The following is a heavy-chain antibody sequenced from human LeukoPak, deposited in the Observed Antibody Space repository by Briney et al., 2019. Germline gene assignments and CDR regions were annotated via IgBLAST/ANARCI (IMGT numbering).Heavy chain of an antibody. CDR3: AREGAARVDY. CDR1: GFTFSSYA. Sequence: GGSLRLSCAASGFTFSSYAMSWVRQAPGKGLEWVSAISGSGGSTYYADSVKGRFTISRDNAKNSLYLQMNSLRAEDTAVYYCAREGAARVDYWGQGTLVTVSS. D-gene: IGHD6-6*01. CDR2: ISGSGGST. V-gene: IGHV3-23*01. J-gene: IGHJ4*02.